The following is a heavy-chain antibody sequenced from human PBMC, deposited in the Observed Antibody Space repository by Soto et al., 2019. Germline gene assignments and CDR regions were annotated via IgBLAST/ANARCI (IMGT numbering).Heavy chain of an antibody. D-gene: IGHD3-16*02. V-gene: IGHV1-69*06. J-gene: IGHJ6*02. CDR1: GGTFSSYA. Sequence: QVQLVQSGAEVKKPGSSVKVSCKASGGTFSSYAISWVRQAPGQGLEWMGGIIPIFGTANYAQKFQGRVTITADKSTSAAYMGLSSLGSDDTAVYYCAGGGGQLRLWLLSPYGMDVWGQGTTVTVSS. CDR2: IIPIFGTA. CDR3: AGGGGQLRLWLLSPYGMDV.